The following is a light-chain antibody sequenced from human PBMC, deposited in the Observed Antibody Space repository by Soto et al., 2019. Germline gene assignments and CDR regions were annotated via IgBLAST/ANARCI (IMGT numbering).Light chain of an antibody. Sequence: EVVMTQSPDTLSVSPGERATLSCRACQSVSSHLAWYQQKPGQSPRLLIYGTSTRATGIPARFSGSGSGTEFTLTISSLQSEDFAVYYCHQYNFWPTFGQGTKVDIK. V-gene: IGKV3-15*01. J-gene: IGKJ1*01. CDR2: GTS. CDR1: QSVSSH. CDR3: HQYNFWPT.